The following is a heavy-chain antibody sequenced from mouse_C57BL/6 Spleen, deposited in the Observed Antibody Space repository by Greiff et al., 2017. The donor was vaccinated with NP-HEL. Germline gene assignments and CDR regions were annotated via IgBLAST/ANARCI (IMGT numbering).Heavy chain of an antibody. CDR3: AGRSYDYDVAWFAY. CDR1: GYTFTSYG. CDR2: IYPRSGNT. D-gene: IGHD2-4*01. V-gene: IGHV1-81*01. Sequence: QVQLQQSGAELARPGASVKLSCKASGYTFTSYGMSWVKQRTGQGLEWIGEIYPRSGNTYYNEKFKGKATLTADKSSSTESMELRSLRSEDSAVYFCAGRSYDYDVAWFAYWGQGTLVTVSA. J-gene: IGHJ3*01.